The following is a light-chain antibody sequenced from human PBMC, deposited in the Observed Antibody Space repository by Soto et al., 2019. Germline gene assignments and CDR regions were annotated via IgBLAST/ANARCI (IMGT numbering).Light chain of an antibody. CDR3: QQYGSTRT. V-gene: IGKV3-20*01. Sequence: DIVWTQSPGTLSLSPGERATLSCRASQSVSNNFLAWYQQKPGQAPRLLIYAASRRATGIPDRFSGSGSGTDFTLTISILEPEDFAVYYCQQYGSTRTFGQGTKLEIK. CDR2: AAS. J-gene: IGKJ2*01. CDR1: QSVSNNF.